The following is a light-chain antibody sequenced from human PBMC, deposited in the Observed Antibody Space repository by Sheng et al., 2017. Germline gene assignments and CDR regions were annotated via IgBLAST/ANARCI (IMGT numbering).Light chain of an antibody. CDR1: QSVTSNN. J-gene: IGKJ1*01. CDR3: QQYFNSPWT. CDR2: GAS. Sequence: EIVLTQSPGTLSLSPGGRATLSCRASQSVTSNNLAWYQQKPSQAPRLLIFGASNRATGVPDRIHCQXVWDRFTLTISRLEPEDFAVYFCQQYFNSPWTFGRGTKVE. V-gene: IGKV3-20*01.